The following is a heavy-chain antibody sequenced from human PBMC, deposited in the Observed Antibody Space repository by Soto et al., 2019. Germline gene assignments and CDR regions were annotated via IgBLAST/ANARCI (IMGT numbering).Heavy chain of an antibody. CDR2: IIPILGIA. CDR3: ARATMVRGVITIDY. J-gene: IGHJ4*02. V-gene: IGHV1-69*02. Sequence: QVQLVQSGAEVKKPGSSVKVSCKASGGTFSSYTISWVRQAPGQGLEWMGRIIPILGIANYAQKFQGRVTITADKSTSTAYMELISLRSEDTAVYYWARATMVRGVITIDYWGQGTLVTVSS. CDR1: GGTFSSYT. D-gene: IGHD3-10*01.